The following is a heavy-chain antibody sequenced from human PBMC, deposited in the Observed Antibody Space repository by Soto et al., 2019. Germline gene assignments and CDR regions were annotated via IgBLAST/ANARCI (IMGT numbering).Heavy chain of an antibody. Sequence: LRLSCAASGFTFSSYGMHWVRQAPGKGLEWVAVISYDGSNKYYADSVKGRFTISRDNSKNTLYLQMNSLRAEDTAVYYCAKDRNEYYYDSSGSVWFDPWGQGTLVTVSS. CDR3: AKDRNEYYYDSSGSVWFDP. D-gene: IGHD3-22*01. V-gene: IGHV3-30*18. CDR1: GFTFSSYG. CDR2: ISYDGSNK. J-gene: IGHJ5*02.